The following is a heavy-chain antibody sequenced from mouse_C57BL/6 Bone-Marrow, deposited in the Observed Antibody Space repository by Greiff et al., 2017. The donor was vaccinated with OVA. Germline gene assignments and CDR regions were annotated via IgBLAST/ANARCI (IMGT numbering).Heavy chain of an antibody. D-gene: IGHD2-4*01. Sequence: QVTLKVSGPGILQSSQTLSLTCSFSGFSLSPSGMGVSWIRQPSGKGLEWLAHIYWDDGKRYNPSLKSRLTISKDTSRNQVFLKITSVDTADTATYYCARKSDYDYDVGYFDVWGTGTTVTVSS. CDR2: IYWDDGK. J-gene: IGHJ1*03. V-gene: IGHV8-12*01. CDR3: ARKSDYDYDVGYFDV. CDR1: GFSLSPSGMG.